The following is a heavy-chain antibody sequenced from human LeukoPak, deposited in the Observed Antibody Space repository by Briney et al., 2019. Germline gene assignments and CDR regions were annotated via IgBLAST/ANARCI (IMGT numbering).Heavy chain of an antibody. CDR3: ARDRYYYDTSGWSPFDY. J-gene: IGHJ4*02. CDR1: GGSISSYY. CDR2: IHTSGGT. D-gene: IGHD3-22*01. Sequence: KPSETLSLTCTVSGGSISSYYWSWIRQPAGKGLEWIGRIHTSGGTNYNPSLKSRVTMSVDTSKNQFSLKLSSVTAADTAVYYCARDRYYYDTSGWSPFDYWGQGTLVTVSS. V-gene: IGHV4-4*07.